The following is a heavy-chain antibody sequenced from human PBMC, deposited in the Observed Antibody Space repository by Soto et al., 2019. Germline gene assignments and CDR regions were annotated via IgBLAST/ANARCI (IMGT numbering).Heavy chain of an antibody. Sequence: GGSLRLSCAASGFTFRSSAMTWVRQAPGKGLEWVSVISASSGGIYYADSVKGRFTISRDNAKNSLYLQMNSLRAEDTAVYYCARESGYGELDWFAPWGQGTLVPVSS. J-gene: IGHJ5*02. CDR3: ARESGYGELDWFAP. CDR1: GFTFRSSA. D-gene: IGHD4-17*01. CDR2: ISASSGGI. V-gene: IGHV3-23*01.